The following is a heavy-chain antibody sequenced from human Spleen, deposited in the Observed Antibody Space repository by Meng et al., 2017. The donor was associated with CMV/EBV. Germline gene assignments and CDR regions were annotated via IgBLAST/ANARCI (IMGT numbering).Heavy chain of an antibody. D-gene: IGHD2-2*01. CDR1: GYTFTGYY. CDR2: MNPNSGDT. CDR3: ARVERDQLLEY. Sequence: ASVKVSCKASGYTFTGYYIHWVRQAPGQGLEWMGWMNPNSGDTNYAQRFQGRVTMTRDTSISTAYMELSRLRSDDTAVYYCARVERDQLLEYWGQGTLVTVSS. V-gene: IGHV1-2*02. J-gene: IGHJ4*02.